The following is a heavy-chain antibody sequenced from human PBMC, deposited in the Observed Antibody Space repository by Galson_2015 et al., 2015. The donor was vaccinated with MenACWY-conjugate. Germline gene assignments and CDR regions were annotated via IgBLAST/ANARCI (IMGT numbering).Heavy chain of an antibody. Sequence: SLRLSCAASGFTFSIYTMNWVRQTPGKGLEWVSCISSTGSYIYYADSLKGRFTISRDNAKNSLYLQMNSLRAEDTAVYYCARGHYGMDVWGQGTTVTVSS. CDR2: ISSTGSYI. CDR3: ARGHYGMDV. CDR1: GFTFSIYT. V-gene: IGHV3-21*04. J-gene: IGHJ6*02.